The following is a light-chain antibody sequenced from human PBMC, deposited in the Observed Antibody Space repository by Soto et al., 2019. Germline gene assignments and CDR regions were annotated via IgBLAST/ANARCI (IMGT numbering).Light chain of an antibody. V-gene: IGLV2-14*03. Sequence: QSALTQPASVSGSPGQSITISCSGTSSDVGGYNHVSWYQQHPGKAPKLMIYDVTDRASGVSNRFSGSKSGNTASLAISGLQAEDEVDYYCNSYTSTNTLVFGGGTKLTVL. CDR2: DVT. J-gene: IGLJ2*01. CDR1: SSDVGGYNH. CDR3: NSYTSTNTLV.